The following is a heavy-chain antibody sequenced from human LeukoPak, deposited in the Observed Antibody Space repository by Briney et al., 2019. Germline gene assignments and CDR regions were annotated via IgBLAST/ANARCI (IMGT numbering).Heavy chain of an antibody. CDR3: ARMVPAALLDY. CDR2: INHSGST. V-gene: IGHV4-34*01. J-gene: IGHJ4*02. CDR1: GGSFSGYY. Sequence: SETLSLTCAAYGGSFSGYYWSWIRQPPGKGLEWIGEINHSGSTNYNPSLKSRVTISVDTSKNQFSLKLSSVTAADTAVYYCARMVPAALLDYWGQGTLVTVSS. D-gene: IGHD2-2*01.